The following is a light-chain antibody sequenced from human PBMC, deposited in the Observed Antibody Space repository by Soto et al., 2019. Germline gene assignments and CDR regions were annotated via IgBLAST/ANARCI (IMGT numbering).Light chain of an antibody. CDR2: LAS. V-gene: IGKV1-9*01. Sequence: DILLTQSPSFLATSVGDRVTITCRASQGIGSYLAWYQQKPGKAPKFLICLASTLQSGVPSRFSGSGSGTEFNLTITNLQPEDFATYYCQQLNTYPRTFGQGTKVE. J-gene: IGKJ1*01. CDR1: QGIGSY. CDR3: QQLNTYPRT.